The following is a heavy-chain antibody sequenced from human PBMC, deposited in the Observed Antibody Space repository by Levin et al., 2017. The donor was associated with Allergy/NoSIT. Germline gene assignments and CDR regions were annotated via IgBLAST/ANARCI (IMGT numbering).Heavy chain of an antibody. CDR2: LLFLGGNT. V-gene: IGHV3-23*01. CDR3: AKSGSLSDY. D-gene: IGHD3-16*02. J-gene: IGHJ4*02. Sequence: SSLLFLGGNTYYADSVKGRFTISRDNSKNTLYLQMNSLRAEDTAVYYCAKSGSLSDYWGQGTLVTVSS.